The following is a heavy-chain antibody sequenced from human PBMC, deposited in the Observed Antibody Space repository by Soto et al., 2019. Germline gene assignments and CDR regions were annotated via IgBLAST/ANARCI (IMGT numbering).Heavy chain of an antibody. D-gene: IGHD3-10*01. CDR1: GFTFDDYA. CDR2: ISWNSGSI. J-gene: IGHJ6*02. CDR3: AKARANYFGSNYGMDV. Sequence: EVQLVESGGGLVQPGRSLRLSCAASGFTFDDYAMHWVRQAPGKGLEWVSGISWNSGSIGYADSVKGRFTISRDNAKSSLYLQMNSLRAEDTALYYCAKARANYFGSNYGMDVWGQGTTVTVSS. V-gene: IGHV3-9*01.